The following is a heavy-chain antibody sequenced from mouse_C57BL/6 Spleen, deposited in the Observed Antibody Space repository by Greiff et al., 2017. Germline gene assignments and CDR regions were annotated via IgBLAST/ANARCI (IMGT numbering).Heavy chain of an antibody. V-gene: IGHV3-6*01. CDR2: ISYDGSN. Sequence: EVQLQQSGPGLVKPSQSLSLTCSVTGYSITSCYYWNWIRQFPGNKLEWMGYISYDGSNNYNPSLKNRISITRDTSKNQFFLKLNSVTTEDTATYYCARDTYYDYRFAYWGQGTLVTVSA. CDR1: GYSITSCYY. CDR3: ARDTYYDYRFAY. D-gene: IGHD2-4*01. J-gene: IGHJ3*01.